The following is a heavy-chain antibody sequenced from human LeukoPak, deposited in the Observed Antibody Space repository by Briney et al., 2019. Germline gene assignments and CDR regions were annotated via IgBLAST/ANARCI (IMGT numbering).Heavy chain of an antibody. V-gene: IGHV3-66*01. D-gene: IGHD1-26*01. Sequence: GGSLSLSCTVSGIDVSSNYISWVRQAPGKGLEWVSVTYVSGNTYYADSVKGRFIVSRDNSKNTLYLEMNSLRVEDTGIYYCAREVGAWGQGTLVTVSS. CDR2: TYVSGNT. J-gene: IGHJ5*02. CDR3: AREVGA. CDR1: GIDVSSNY.